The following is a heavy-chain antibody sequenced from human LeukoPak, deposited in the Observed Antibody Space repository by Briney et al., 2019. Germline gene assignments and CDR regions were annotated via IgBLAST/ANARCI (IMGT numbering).Heavy chain of an antibody. CDR3: ASWNSDYSFDY. CDR2: IYSSGST. J-gene: IGHJ4*02. CDR1: GGSISSHY. Sequence: SETLSLTCTVSGGSISSHYWSWIRQPAGKGLEWIGGIYSSGSTNYNPSLKSRVTMSVDTSKNQFSLKLSSVTAADTAVYYCASWNSDYSFDYWGQGTLVTVSS. V-gene: IGHV4-4*07. D-gene: IGHD1-7*01.